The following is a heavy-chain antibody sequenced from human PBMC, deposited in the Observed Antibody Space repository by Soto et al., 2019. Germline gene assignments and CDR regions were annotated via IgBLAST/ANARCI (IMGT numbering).Heavy chain of an antibody. J-gene: IGHJ6*02. V-gene: IGHV3-74*01. Sequence: GGSLRLSCAASGFTFSSYWMHWVRQAPGKGLVWVSRINSDGSSTSYADSVKGRFTISRDNAKNTLYLQMNSLRAKDTAVYYCAMGLWSGLDYYYGMDVWGQGTTVTVSS. CDR2: INSDGSST. D-gene: IGHD3-3*01. CDR3: AMGLWSGLDYYYGMDV. CDR1: GFTFSSYW.